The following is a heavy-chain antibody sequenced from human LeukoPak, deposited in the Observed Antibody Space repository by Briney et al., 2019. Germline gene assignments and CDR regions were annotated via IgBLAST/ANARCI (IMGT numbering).Heavy chain of an antibody. CDR3: ARSVPDYTRFDY. CDR2: NSGGGSYA. V-gene: IGHV3-23*01. Sequence: GGSLRLSCAASGFTFSSYGMHWVRQAPGKGLEWVSGNSGGGSYAYYADSVKGRFTISRDDSKNTLYLQMNSLRAEDTAVYYCARSVPDYTRFDYWGQGALVTVST. CDR1: GFTFSSYG. J-gene: IGHJ4*02. D-gene: IGHD4-11*01.